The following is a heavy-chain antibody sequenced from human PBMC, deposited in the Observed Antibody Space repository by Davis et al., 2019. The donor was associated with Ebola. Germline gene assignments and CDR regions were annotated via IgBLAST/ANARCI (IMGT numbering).Heavy chain of an antibody. D-gene: IGHD3-3*02. J-gene: IGHJ4*02. CDR3: ARGTSLARNFDY. V-gene: IGHV4-61*01. CDR2: IYYSGST. CDR1: GGSVSSGSYY. Sequence: MPSETLSLTCTVSGGSVSSGSYYWSWIRQPPGKGLEWIGYIYYSGSTNYNPSLKSRVTISVDTSKNQFSLKLSSVTAADTAVYYCARGTSLARNFDYWGQGTLVTVSS.